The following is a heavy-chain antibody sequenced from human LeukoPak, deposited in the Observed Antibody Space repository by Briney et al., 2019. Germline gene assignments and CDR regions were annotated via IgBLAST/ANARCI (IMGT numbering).Heavy chain of an antibody. J-gene: IGHJ4*02. CDR1: GFTFSDYY. CDR3: GRGHWGLDY. V-gene: IGHV3-11*04. Sequence: PGGSLRLSCAASGFTFSDYYMNWIRQTPGKGLEWVSYISSSGSIIYYADSVKGRFTISRDNAKSSLYLEMNSLRAEDTAVYYCGRGHWGLDYWGQGTLVTVSS. CDR2: ISSSGSII. D-gene: IGHD7-27*01.